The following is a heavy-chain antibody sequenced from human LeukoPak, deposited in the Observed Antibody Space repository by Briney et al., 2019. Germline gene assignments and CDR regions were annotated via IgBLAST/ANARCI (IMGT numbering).Heavy chain of an antibody. CDR1: GGTFSSYA. Sequence: SVKVSCKASGGTFSSYAISWVRQAPGQGLEWMGGIIPIFGTANYAQKFQGRVTITADESTSTAYMELSSLRSEDTAVYYCARADSSYSGSYGGFDYWGQGTLVTVSS. CDR3: ARADSSYSGSYGGFDY. J-gene: IGHJ4*02. V-gene: IGHV1-69*13. D-gene: IGHD1-26*01. CDR2: IIPIFGTA.